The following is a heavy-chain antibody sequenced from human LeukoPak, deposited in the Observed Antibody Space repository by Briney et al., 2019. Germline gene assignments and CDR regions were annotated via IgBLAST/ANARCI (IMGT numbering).Heavy chain of an antibody. Sequence: GGSLRLSCAASGFTFSSYSMNWVRQAPGKGLVWVSCSNSDESVTAYADSVKGRFTFSRDNAKNTLYLQMNSLRAEDTAVYYCAKERYSSSTFDYWGQGTLVTVSS. V-gene: IGHV3-74*01. CDR2: SNSDESVT. CDR3: AKERYSSSTFDY. D-gene: IGHD6-6*01. J-gene: IGHJ4*02. CDR1: GFTFSSYS.